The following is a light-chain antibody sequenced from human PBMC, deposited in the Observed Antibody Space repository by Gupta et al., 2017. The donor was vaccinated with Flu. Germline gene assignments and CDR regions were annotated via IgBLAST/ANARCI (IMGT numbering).Light chain of an antibody. Sequence: QSALTQPRSVSGSPGQSVTISCTGTSSDVGGYNYVSWYQQHPGKAPKLMIYDVSKRPSGVPDRFSGSKSGTTASLTISGLQAEDEDDYYCCAYAGSYGVFGGGTKLTVL. CDR2: DVS. CDR3: CAYAGSYGV. V-gene: IGLV2-11*01. CDR1: SSDVGGYNY. J-gene: IGLJ3*02.